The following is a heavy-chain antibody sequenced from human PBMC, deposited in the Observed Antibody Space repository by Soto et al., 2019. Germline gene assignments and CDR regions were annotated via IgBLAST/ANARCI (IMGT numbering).Heavy chain of an antibody. J-gene: IGHJ6*02. Sequence: QGQLQESGPGLVKPSGTLSLTCAVSGDSISSNYWWGWVRQPPGKGLEWIGEIHDRGSTNYNRPLKSRVTMSLDKSKNQFSLKLTSVTAADTAVYYCARSPQLTGPTGVGGMDVWGQGTTVTVS. CDR3: ARSPQLTGPTGVGGMDV. D-gene: IGHD4-17*01. CDR1: GDSISSNYW. V-gene: IGHV4-4*02. CDR2: IHDRGST.